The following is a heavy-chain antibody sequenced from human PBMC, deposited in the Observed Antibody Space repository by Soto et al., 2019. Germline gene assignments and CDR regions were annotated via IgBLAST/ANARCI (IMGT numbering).Heavy chain of an antibody. D-gene: IGHD4-4*01. Sequence: PGGSLRLSCAASGFTFSSYAMSWVRQAPGQGLEWVSSISASGTGTYFPDSVKGRFTISRDNSKNTLYLQMNSLRADDTAVYYCAKLSAYSKGYFDYWGQGALVTVSS. CDR3: AKLSAYSKGYFDY. CDR1: GFTFSSYA. J-gene: IGHJ4*02. V-gene: IGHV3-23*01. CDR2: ISASGTGT.